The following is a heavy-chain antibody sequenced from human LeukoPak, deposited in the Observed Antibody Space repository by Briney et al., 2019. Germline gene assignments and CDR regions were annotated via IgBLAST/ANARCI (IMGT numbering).Heavy chain of an antibody. CDR3: ARHKDELLRNWFDP. Sequence: PSETLSLTCADYGGSFSGYYWSWIRQPPGKGLEWIGEINHSGSTNYNPSLKSRVTISVDTSKNQFSLKLSSVTAADTAVYYCARHKDELLRNWFDPWGQGTLVTVSS. V-gene: IGHV4-34*01. D-gene: IGHD2-15*01. CDR2: INHSGST. J-gene: IGHJ5*02. CDR1: GGSFSGYY.